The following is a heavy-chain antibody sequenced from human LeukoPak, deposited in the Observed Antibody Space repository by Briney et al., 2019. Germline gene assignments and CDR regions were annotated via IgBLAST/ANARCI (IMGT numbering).Heavy chain of an antibody. CDR3: ARDIGHDAFDI. Sequence: ASVKVSCKASGYTFTAYYMHWVRQAPGQGLEWMGIINPSGGSTSYAQKFQGRVTMTRDTSTSTVYMELSSLRSEDTAVYYCARDIGHDAFDIWGQGTMVTVSS. J-gene: IGHJ3*02. CDR1: GYTFTAYY. CDR2: INPSGGST. V-gene: IGHV1-46*01. D-gene: IGHD2-15*01.